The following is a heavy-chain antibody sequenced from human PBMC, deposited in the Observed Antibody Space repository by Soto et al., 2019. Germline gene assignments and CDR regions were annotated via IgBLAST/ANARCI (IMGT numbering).Heavy chain of an antibody. V-gene: IGHV1-3*01. CDR3: ARGLGRLQKYYFDY. Sequence: ASVKVSCKASGYTFTSYAMHWVRQAPGQRLEWMGWINAGNGNTKYSQKFQGRVTITRDTSASTAYMELSSLRSEDTAVYYCARGLGRLQKYYFDYWGQGTLVTVSS. CDR1: GYTFTSYA. CDR2: INAGNGNT. D-gene: IGHD4-4*01. J-gene: IGHJ4*02.